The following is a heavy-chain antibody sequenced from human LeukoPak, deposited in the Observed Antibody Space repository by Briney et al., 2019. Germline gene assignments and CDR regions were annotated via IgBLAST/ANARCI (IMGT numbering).Heavy chain of an antibody. CDR2: IYYSGST. J-gene: IGHJ4*02. D-gene: IGHD4-17*01. V-gene: IGHV4-39*01. CDR3: ARVITTVTIFDY. CDR1: GGPISSSSYY. Sequence: SETLSLTCTVSGGPISSSSYYGGWIRQPPGKGLEWIGSIYYSGSTYYNPSLKSRVTISVDTSKNQFSLKLSSVTAADTAVYYCARVITTVTIFDYWGQGTLVTVSS.